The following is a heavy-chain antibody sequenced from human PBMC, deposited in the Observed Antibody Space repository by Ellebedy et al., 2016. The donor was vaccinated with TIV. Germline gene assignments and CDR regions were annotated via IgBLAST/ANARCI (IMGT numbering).Heavy chain of an antibody. J-gene: IGHJ5*02. CDR1: GGSISSSSYY. CDR2: IYYSGST. V-gene: IGHV4-39*07. D-gene: IGHD3-10*01. CDR3: ARLAPRITMVRGAPGGP. Sequence: SETLSLXXTVSGGSISSSSYYWGWIRQPPGKGLEWIGSIYYSGSTYYNPSLKSRLTISVDTSKNQFSLKLSSVTAADKAVYYCARLAPRITMVRGAPGGPWGQGTLITVSS.